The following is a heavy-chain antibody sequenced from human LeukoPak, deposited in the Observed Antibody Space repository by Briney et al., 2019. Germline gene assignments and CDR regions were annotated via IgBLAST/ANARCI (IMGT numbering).Heavy chain of an antibody. D-gene: IGHD3/OR15-3a*01. V-gene: IGHV1-69*13. CDR3: ARDGLGKIDY. Sequence: ASVKVSCKASGGTCSSYAISWVRQAPGQGLEWMGGIIPIFGTANYAQKFQGRVTITADESTSTAYMELSSLRSEDTAVYYCARDGLGKIDYWGQGTLVTVSS. CDR1: GGTCSSYA. CDR2: IIPIFGTA. J-gene: IGHJ4*02.